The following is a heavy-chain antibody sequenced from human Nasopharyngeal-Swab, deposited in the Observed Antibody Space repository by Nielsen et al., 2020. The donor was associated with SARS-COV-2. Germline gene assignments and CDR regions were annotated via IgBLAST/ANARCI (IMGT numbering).Heavy chain of an antibody. CDR3: ARGILRRAYYYYMDV. Sequence: RKAPGQGLEWMGWNSAYNGNTNYAQKLQGRVTMTTDTSTSTAYMELRSLTSNDTAVYYWARGILRRAYYYYMDVWGKGTTVTVSS. CDR2: NSAYNGNT. J-gene: IGHJ6*03. V-gene: IGHV1-18*01. D-gene: IGHD3-16*01.